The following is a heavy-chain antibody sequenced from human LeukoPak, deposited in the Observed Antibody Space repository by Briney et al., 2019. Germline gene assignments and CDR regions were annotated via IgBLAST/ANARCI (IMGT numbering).Heavy chain of an antibody. D-gene: IGHD4-23*01. CDR1: GGTFSSYA. V-gene: IGHV1-69*05. CDR2: IIPIFGTA. Sequence: SVKVSCKASGGTFSSYAISWVRQAPGLGLEWMGRIIPIFGTANYAQKFQGRVTITTDESTSTAYMEPSSLRSEDTAVYYCAREPYGGNPNFDYWGQGTLVTVSS. J-gene: IGHJ4*02. CDR3: AREPYGGNPNFDY.